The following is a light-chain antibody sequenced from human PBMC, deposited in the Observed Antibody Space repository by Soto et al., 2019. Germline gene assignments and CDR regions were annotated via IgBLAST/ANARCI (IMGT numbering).Light chain of an antibody. J-gene: IGKJ1*01. Sequence: IVMTQSPASLSVSAGERATLSCRASQSVSILLAGYQQNPGKAHRLLIHGATTRDTGIPARFSVCGSGTEFTLTISSLQSEDFAVYYCQQYNNWPRTFGQGTKVDI. CDR2: GAT. CDR1: QSVSIL. CDR3: QQYNNWPRT. V-gene: IGKV3-15*01.